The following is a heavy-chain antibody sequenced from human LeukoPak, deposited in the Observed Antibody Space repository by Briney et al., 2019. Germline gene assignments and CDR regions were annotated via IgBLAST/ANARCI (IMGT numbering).Heavy chain of an antibody. V-gene: IGHV3-9*01. Sequence: GGSLRLSCAASGFTFDDYAMHWVRQAPGKGLEWVSGISWNRGSIGYADSVKGRFTISRDNAKNSLYLQMNSLRAEDTALYYCAKEGLYGDYVVAFDIWGQGTMVTVSS. CDR2: ISWNRGSI. CDR3: AKEGLYGDYVVAFDI. D-gene: IGHD4-17*01. CDR1: GFTFDDYA. J-gene: IGHJ3*02.